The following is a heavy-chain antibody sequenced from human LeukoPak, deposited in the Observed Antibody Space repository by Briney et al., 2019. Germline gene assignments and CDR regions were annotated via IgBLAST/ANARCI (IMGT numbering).Heavy chain of an antibody. Sequence: GGSLRLSCAASGFTFSSYSMNWVRQAPGKGLEWVSSISSSSSYKYYADSVKGRFTISRDNAKNSLYLQMNSLRAEDTAVYYCARALLDSSAHDAFDIWGQGTMVTVSS. CDR1: GFTFSSYS. CDR2: ISSSSSYK. CDR3: ARALLDSSAHDAFDI. J-gene: IGHJ3*02. V-gene: IGHV3-21*01. D-gene: IGHD3-22*01.